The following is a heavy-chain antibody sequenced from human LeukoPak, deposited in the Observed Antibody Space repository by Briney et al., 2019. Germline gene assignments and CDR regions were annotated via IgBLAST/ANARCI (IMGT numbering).Heavy chain of an antibody. V-gene: IGHV1-69*01. CDR1: GGTFSSYA. J-gene: IGHJ5*02. D-gene: IGHD2-2*01. CDR2: IIPIFGTA. CDR3: ARTKNLVVPARFDP. Sequence: GSSVKVSCKASGGTFSSYAISWVRQAPGQGLEWMGGIIPIFGTANYAQKFQGRVTIAADESTSTAYMELSSLRSDDTAVYYCARTKNLVVPARFDPWGQGTLVTVSS.